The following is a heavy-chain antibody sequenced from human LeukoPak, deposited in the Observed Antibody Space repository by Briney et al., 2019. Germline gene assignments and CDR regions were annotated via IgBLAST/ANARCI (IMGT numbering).Heavy chain of an antibody. Sequence: GGSLRLSCAASGFTFSSYGMHWVRQAPGKGLEWVAVISYDGSNKYYADSVKGRFTISRDNSKNTLYLQMNSLRAEDTAVYYCAKVRGAVAGTSGFDYWGQGTLVTVSP. V-gene: IGHV3-30*18. CDR1: GFTFSSYG. CDR3: AKVRGAVAGTSGFDY. CDR2: ISYDGSNK. J-gene: IGHJ4*02. D-gene: IGHD6-19*01.